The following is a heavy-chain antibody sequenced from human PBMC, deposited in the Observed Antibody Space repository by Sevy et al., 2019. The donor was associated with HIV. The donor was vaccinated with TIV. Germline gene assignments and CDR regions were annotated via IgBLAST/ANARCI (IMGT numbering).Heavy chain of an antibody. V-gene: IGHV4-61*02. CDR1: DGSISSGSYY. Sequence: SDTLSLTCTVSDGSISSGSYYWSWIRQPAGKGLEWIGRIYTSGSTNYNPSLKSRVTMSVDTSKNQFSLKLSSVTAADTAVYYCARARYSYGYNNFDYWGQGTLVTVSS. D-gene: IGHD5-18*01. J-gene: IGHJ4*02. CDR3: ARARYSYGYNNFDY. CDR2: IYTSGST.